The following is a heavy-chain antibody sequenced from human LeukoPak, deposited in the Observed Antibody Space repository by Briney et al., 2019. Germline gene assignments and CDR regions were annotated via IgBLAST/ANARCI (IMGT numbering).Heavy chain of an antibody. V-gene: IGHV1-46*01. J-gene: IGHJ5*02. CDR3: AGQQLPNWFDP. CDR2: INPSGGST. Sequence: ASVKVSCKASGYTFTSYYMHWVRQAPGQGLEWMGIINPSGGSTSYAQKFQGRVTMTRDMSTSTVYMELSSLRSEDTAVYYCAGQQLPNWFDPWGQGTLVTVSS. D-gene: IGHD6-13*01. CDR1: GYTFTSYY.